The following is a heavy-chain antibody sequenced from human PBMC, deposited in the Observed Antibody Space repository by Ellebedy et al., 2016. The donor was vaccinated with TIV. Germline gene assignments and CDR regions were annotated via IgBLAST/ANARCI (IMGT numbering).Heavy chain of an antibody. V-gene: IGHV4-39*01. CDR1: GGSISSSSYY. CDR2: IYYSGST. Sequence: SETLSLXXSVSGGSISSSSYYWDWIRQPPGKGLEWIGSIYYSGSTYYNPSLKSRVTISVDTSNHQFSLKLSSVTAADTAVYYCARRTSGTYDYWGQGTLVTVSS. CDR3: ARRTSGTYDY. D-gene: IGHD1-26*01. J-gene: IGHJ4*02.